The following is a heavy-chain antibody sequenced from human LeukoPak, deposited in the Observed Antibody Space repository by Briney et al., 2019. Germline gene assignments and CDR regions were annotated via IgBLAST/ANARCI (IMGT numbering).Heavy chain of an antibody. J-gene: IGHJ6*04. CDR1: GFTFDDYA. V-gene: IGHV3-49*04. CDR3: TKAPRTTTATYYYGMDV. Sequence: GGSLRLSCTASGFTFDDYAMSWVRQAPGKGLEWVGFIRSKAYGGTTEYAASVKGRFTISRDDSKSIAYLQMNSLKTEDTAVYYCTKAPRTTTATYYYGMDVWGKGITVTVSS. D-gene: IGHD4-17*01. CDR2: IRSKAYGGTT.